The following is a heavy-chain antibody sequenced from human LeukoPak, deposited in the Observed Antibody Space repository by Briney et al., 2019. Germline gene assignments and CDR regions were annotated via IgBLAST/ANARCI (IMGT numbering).Heavy chain of an antibody. V-gene: IGHV1-46*01. Sequence: ASVKVSCKASGYTFTSYYLHWVRQAPGQGLEWMGIINPSGDSTTYAQRFQDRITMTRDTSTSTVYMELSSLRSEDTAVYYCVSIGRHLDPFDYWGQGTLVTVST. J-gene: IGHJ4*02. D-gene: IGHD2-21*01. CDR2: INPSGDST. CDR1: GYTFTSYY. CDR3: VSIGRHLDPFDY.